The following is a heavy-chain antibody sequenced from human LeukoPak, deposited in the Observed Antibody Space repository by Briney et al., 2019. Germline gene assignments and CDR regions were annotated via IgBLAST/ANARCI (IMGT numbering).Heavy chain of an antibody. D-gene: IGHD6-19*01. V-gene: IGHV3-7*01. CDR3: ARERYNSGRGNDY. Sequence: PGGSLRLSCVASGFTFSSYYMSWVRQAPGKGLEWVANIKQDGSETYYVDSVKGRFTISRDNAKNSLYLQMNSLRAGDTAVYYCARERYNSGRGNDYWGHGTLVTVSS. J-gene: IGHJ4*01. CDR2: IKQDGSET. CDR1: GFTFSSYY.